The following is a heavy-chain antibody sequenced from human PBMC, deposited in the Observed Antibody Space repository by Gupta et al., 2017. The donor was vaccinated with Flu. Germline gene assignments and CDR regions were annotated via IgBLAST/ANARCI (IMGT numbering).Heavy chain of an antibody. CDR2: ISDTWNT. D-gene: IGHD4-17*01. J-gene: IGHJ5*02. Sequence: QVQLLESGPGLVKPSETLSLTCTVSGGSISTYYWSWIRQPPGKGPEWIGYISDTWNTDYNPSLRSRVTISIETSKNQFSLRLSSVTAADTAVYYCARHTVWDWGDYASGWFDPWGQGTLVTVSS. V-gene: IGHV4-59*08. CDR1: GGSISTYY. CDR3: ARHTVWDWGDYASGWFDP.